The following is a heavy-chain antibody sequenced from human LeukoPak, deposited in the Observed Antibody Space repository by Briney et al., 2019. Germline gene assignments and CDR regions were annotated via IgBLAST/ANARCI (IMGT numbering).Heavy chain of an antibody. V-gene: IGHV1-2*02. D-gene: IGHD3-10*01. CDR3: ASGSGTYSPDY. J-gene: IGHJ4*02. CDR2: INPNSGGT. Sequence: ASVKLSRTSSGHTFTGQYLHRVRQPPGQGLEWMGWINPNSGGTNYAQKFQGRVTMTRDTSNSTAYMELSRLRSDDTAVYYCASGSGTYSPDYWGQGTLVTVAS. CDR1: GHTFTGQY.